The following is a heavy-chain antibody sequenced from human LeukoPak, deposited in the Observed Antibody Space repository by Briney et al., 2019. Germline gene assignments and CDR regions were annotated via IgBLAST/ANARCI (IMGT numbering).Heavy chain of an antibody. D-gene: IGHD3-16*02. CDR3: AKDQDRTMITFGGVIVTDAFDI. CDR2: ISGSGGST. V-gene: IGHV3-23*01. J-gene: IGHJ3*02. CDR1: GFTLSSYA. Sequence: GGSLRLSCAASGFTLSSYAMSWVRQAPGKGLEWVSAISGSGGSTYYADSVKGRFTISRDNSKNTLYLQMNSLRAEDTAVYYCAKDQDRTMITFGGVIVTDAFDIWGQGTMVTVSS.